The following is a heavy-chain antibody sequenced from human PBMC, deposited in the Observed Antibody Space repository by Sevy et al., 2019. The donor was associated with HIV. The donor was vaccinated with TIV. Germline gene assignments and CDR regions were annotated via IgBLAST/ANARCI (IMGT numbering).Heavy chain of an antibody. Sequence: GGSLRLSCAASGFTFNSYAMGWVRQAPGKGLEWVSGIRGSGGSTYYADSVKGRFTISRDNSKNTLYLQMKSLRAEDTAAYYCASTIDYDSSGYYFNFDSWGQGTSVTVSS. V-gene: IGHV3-23*01. CDR2: IRGSGGST. CDR1: GFTFNSYA. J-gene: IGHJ4*02. D-gene: IGHD3-22*01. CDR3: ASTIDYDSSGYYFNFDS.